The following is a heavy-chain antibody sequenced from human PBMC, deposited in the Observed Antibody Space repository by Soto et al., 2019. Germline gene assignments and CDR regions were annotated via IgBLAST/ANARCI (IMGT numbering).Heavy chain of an antibody. Sequence: GGSLRLSCAASGFTFSSYSMNWVRQAPGKGLEWVSSISSSSSYIYYADSVKGRFTISRDNAKNSLYLQMNSLRAEDTAVYYCARETDYGGNSFDYWGQGTLVTVSS. D-gene: IGHD4-17*01. CDR1: GFTFSSYS. CDR3: ARETDYGGNSFDY. CDR2: ISSSSSYI. J-gene: IGHJ4*02. V-gene: IGHV3-21*01.